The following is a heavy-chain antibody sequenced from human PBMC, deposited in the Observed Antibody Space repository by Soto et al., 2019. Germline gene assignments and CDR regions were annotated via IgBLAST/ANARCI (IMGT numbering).Heavy chain of an antibody. CDR1: GGSISSYY. D-gene: IGHD3-10*01. CDR3: ARRYVEFNFDY. Sequence: QVQLQESGPGLVKPSETLSLTCTVSGGSISSYYWSWIRQSPGKGLEWIGYIFYSGSTTYNPSLKSRVTISVDTSKNQFSLKLSSVTAADTAVYYCARRYVEFNFDYWGQGTLVTVSS. V-gene: IGHV4-59*01. CDR2: IFYSGST. J-gene: IGHJ4*02.